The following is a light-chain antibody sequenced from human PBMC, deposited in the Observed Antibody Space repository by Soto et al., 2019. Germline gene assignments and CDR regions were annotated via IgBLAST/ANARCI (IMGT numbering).Light chain of an antibody. V-gene: IGKV1-5*03. CDR1: QGISNW. CDR2: KAS. J-gene: IGKJ3*01. Sequence: DIQMTQSPSSVSASVGDRVTITCRASQGISNWLAWYQQKPGKAPKLLIYKASSLQSEVPSRFSGSASGPEFTLAISSLQPDDFATYYCQQYHSYPFTFGPGTKVDIK. CDR3: QQYHSYPFT.